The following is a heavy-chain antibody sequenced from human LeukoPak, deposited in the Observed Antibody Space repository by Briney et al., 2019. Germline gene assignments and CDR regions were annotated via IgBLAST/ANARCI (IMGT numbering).Heavy chain of an antibody. Sequence: ASVKVSCKASGYTFTSYYMHWVRQAPGQGLEWMGIINPSGGSTSYAQKFQGRVTMARDMSTSTVYMELSSLRSEDTAVYYCAREQWLESFDYWGQGTLVTVSS. V-gene: IGHV1-46*01. CDR3: AREQWLESFDY. D-gene: IGHD6-19*01. CDR1: GYTFTSYY. J-gene: IGHJ4*02. CDR2: INPSGGST.